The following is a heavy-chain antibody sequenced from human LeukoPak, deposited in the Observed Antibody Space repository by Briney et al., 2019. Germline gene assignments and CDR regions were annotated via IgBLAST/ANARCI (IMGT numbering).Heavy chain of an antibody. CDR3: ARDRGIAAAGTTHDY. J-gene: IGHJ4*02. V-gene: IGHV1-18*01. CDR2: ISAYNGNT. D-gene: IGHD6-13*01. Sequence: ASVKVSCKASGYTFTSYSISWVRQAPGQGLEWMGWISAYNGNTNYAQKLQGRVTMTTDTSTSTAYMELRSLRSDDTAVYYCARDRGIAAAGTTHDYWGQGTLVTVSS. CDR1: GYTFTSYS.